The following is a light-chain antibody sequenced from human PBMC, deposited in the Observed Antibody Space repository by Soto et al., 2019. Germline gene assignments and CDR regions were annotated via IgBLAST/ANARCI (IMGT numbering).Light chain of an antibody. J-gene: IGKJ1*01. CDR3: QQYDTRCT. Sequence: DIQMTQSPSTLSASVGDRVTITCRASQNVNGWLAWYQQKPGKAPKLLINKASTLESGVPSRFSGRGFGTEFTLTISSLQTDDFATHYCQQYDTRCTFGQGTKVEVK. CDR2: KAS. V-gene: IGKV1-5*03. CDR1: QNVNGW.